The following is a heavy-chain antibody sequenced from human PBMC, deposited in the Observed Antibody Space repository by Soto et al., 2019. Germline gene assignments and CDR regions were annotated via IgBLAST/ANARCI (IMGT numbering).Heavy chain of an antibody. CDR3: ARVIRVLYSSSSGYYGMDV. D-gene: IGHD6-6*01. CDR1: GYTFTSYY. J-gene: IGHJ6*02. V-gene: IGHV1-46*01. CDR2: INPSGGST. Sequence: ASVKVSCQASGYTFTSYYMHWVRQAPGQGLEWMGIINPSGGSTSYAQKFQGRVTMTRDTSTSTVYMELSSLRSEDTAVYYCARVIRVLYSSSSGYYGMDVWGQGTTVTVSS.